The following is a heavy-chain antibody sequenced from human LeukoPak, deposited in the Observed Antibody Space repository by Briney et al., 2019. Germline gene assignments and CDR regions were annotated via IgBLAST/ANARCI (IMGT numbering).Heavy chain of an antibody. CDR1: GFTFSSYS. CDR3: ARDQVHPIFGVVILPALPYYYYGMDV. Sequence: GGSLRLSCAASGFTFSSYSMNWVRQAPGKGLEWVSSISSSSSYIYYADSVKGRFTISRDNAKNSLYLQMNSLRAEDTAVYYCARDQVHPIFGVVILPALPYYYYGMDVWGQGTTVTVSS. J-gene: IGHJ6*02. V-gene: IGHV3-21*01. D-gene: IGHD3-3*01. CDR2: ISSSSSYI.